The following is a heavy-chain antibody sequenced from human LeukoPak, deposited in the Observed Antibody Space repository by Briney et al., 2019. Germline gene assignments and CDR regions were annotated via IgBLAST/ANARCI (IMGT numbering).Heavy chain of an antibody. Sequence: SETLSLTCTVSGGHISSYYWSWIRQPAGKGLEWIGRIYTSGSTNYNPSLKSRVTMSVDTSKNQFSLKLSSVTAADTAVYYCASDPSNYYYMDVWGKGTTVTVSS. V-gene: IGHV4-4*07. J-gene: IGHJ6*03. CDR2: IYTSGST. CDR3: ASDPSNYYYMDV. CDR1: GGHISSYY.